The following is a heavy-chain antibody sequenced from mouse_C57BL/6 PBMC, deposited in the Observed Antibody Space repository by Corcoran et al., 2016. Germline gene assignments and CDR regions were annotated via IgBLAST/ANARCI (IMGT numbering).Heavy chain of an antibody. CDR2: INPYNGGT. CDR3: ARELRLRGAMDY. D-gene: IGHD3-2*02. J-gene: IGHJ4*01. CDR1: GYTFTDYY. V-gene: IGHV1-19*01. Sequence: EVQLQQSGPVLVKPGASVKMSCKASGYTFTDYYMNWVKQSHGKSLEWIGVINPYNGGTSYNQKFKGKATLTVDKSSSTAYMELNSLTSEDSAVYYCARELRLRGAMDYWGQGTSVTVSS.